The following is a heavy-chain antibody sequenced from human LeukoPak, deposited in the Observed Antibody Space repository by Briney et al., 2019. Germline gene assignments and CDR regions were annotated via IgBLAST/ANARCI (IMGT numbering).Heavy chain of an antibody. CDR2: ISSNGGST. Sequence: PGGSLRLSCAASGFTFSSYAMHWVRQAPGKGLEYVSAISSNGGSTYYANSVKGRFTISRDNSKNTLYLQMGSLRAEDMAVYYCAREGIRSRGGPGQTYDYWGQGTLVTVSS. D-gene: IGHD2-15*01. CDR1: GFTFSSYA. J-gene: IGHJ4*02. V-gene: IGHV3-64*01. CDR3: AREGIRSRGGPGQTYDY.